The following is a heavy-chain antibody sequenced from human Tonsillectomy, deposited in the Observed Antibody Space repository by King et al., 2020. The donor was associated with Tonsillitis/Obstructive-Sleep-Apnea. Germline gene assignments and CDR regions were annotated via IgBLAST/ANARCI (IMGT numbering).Heavy chain of an antibody. CDR2: IWYDGSNK. J-gene: IGHJ6*04. V-gene: IGHV3-33*01. D-gene: IGHD3-10*01. CDR1: GFTFSSYG. Sequence: VQLVQSGGGVVQPGRSLRLSCAASGFTFSSYGMHWVRQAPGKGLEWVAVIWYDGSNKYYADSVKGRFTISRDNSKTTLYLQMNSLRAEETAVYYCARDIGYYGSAVWGKGTTVTVSS. CDR3: ARDIGYYGSAV.